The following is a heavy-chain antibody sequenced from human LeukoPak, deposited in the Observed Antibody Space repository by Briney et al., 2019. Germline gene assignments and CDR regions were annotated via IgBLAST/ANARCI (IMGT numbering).Heavy chain of an antibody. Sequence: SETLSLTCTVSGYPISNGYYWVWIRQPPGKGLEWIGSLYHSDSVYYNTALKSRVSMSVDTSKNQFSLKLSFVTAADTAVYYCARHHDSYYYYYIDVWGSGTTVTVSS. CDR2: LYHSDSV. CDR3: ARHHDSYYYYYIDV. D-gene: IGHD1-14*01. J-gene: IGHJ6*03. V-gene: IGHV4-38-2*02. CDR1: GYPISNGYY.